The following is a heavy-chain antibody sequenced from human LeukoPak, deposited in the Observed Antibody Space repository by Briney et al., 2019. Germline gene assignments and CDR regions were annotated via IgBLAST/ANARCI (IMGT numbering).Heavy chain of an antibody. CDR1: GGYISSYS. CDR2: MYSRGST. CDR3: ARHYLYGDPPAFDI. D-gene: IGHD4-17*01. Sequence: SETLSLTCTVSGGYISSYSWSWIRQPPGKGLEWIGYMYSRGSTNDNPSLKSRVTISRDTSKNQLSLRVTSVTAADTAMYYCARHYLYGDPPAFDIWDQGTMVTVSS. V-gene: IGHV4-59*08. J-gene: IGHJ3*02.